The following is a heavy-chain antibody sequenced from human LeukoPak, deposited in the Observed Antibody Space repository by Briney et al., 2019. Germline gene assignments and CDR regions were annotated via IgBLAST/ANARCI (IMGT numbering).Heavy chain of an antibody. CDR2: INSDGSTT. CDR1: GFXISSYW. Sequence: PGGSLRLSCAASGFXISSYWIHWVRQVPGKGLVWVSNINSDGSTTYYADSVKGRFTISRDNVKNTLYLQMNSLRDEDTAVYYCARGSGFGVWGQGTLVTVSS. J-gene: IGHJ4*02. V-gene: IGHV3-74*01. D-gene: IGHD3-9*01. CDR3: ARGSGFGV.